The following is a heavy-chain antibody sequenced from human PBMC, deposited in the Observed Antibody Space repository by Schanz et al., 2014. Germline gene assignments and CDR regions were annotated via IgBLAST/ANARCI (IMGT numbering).Heavy chain of an antibody. Sequence: QVQLVESGGGVVQPGGSLRLSCAASGFTFSSYGMHWVRQAPGKGLEWVAVISYDGSDKFYADSVKGRFTISRDNSNNTLSLQMNSLRGEDTAVYYCAKIALIDYWGQGTLVTVSS. D-gene: IGHD3-16*01. CDR1: GFTFSSYG. V-gene: IGHV3-33*05. J-gene: IGHJ4*02. CDR3: AKIALIDY. CDR2: ISYDGSDK.